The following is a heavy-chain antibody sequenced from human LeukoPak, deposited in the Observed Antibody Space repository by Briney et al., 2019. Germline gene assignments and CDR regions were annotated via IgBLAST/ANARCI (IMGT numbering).Heavy chain of an antibody. J-gene: IGHJ5*02. D-gene: IGHD3-22*01. CDR2: ITGSGGST. CDR3: AKDRGNYYDTPRFDP. V-gene: IGHV3-23*01. CDR1: GFTFKSYG. Sequence: GGSLRLSCAASGFTFKSYGMTWVRQVPGKGLEWVSSITGSGGSTKYADSVNGRFTISRDNSKNTLSLQMTGLRVEDTAVYYCAKDRGNYYDTPRFDPWGQGTLVTVSS.